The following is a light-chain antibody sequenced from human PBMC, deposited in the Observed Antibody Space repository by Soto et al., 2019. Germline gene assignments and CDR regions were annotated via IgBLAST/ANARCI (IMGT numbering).Light chain of an antibody. CDR1: HSVSSDY. CDR3: QQLNSYPIT. Sequence: EIVLTQSPNTLSLSPGERATLSCRASHSVSSDYLVWYQQKPGQAPRLLIYGASSRATGIPDRFSGSGSGTEFTLTISSLQPEDFATYYCQQLNSYPITFGQGTRLEIK. CDR2: GAS. J-gene: IGKJ5*01. V-gene: IGKV3D-20*02.